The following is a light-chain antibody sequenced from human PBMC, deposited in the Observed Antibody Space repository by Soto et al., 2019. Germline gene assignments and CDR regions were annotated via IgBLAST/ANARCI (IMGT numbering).Light chain of an antibody. CDR1: SSNIGAYDY. V-gene: IGLV2-14*01. J-gene: IGLJ1*01. CDR2: DVS. CDR3: SSYSTSSARDYV. Sequence: SVLTQAASGTGAPVQSISIYCTRSSSNIGAYDYVSWSQQHSGRAPLLFIYDVSCRPSGVSSRFSGSKSGNTASLTISGLQADDASDYYCSSYSTSSARDYVFGTGPKVTVL.